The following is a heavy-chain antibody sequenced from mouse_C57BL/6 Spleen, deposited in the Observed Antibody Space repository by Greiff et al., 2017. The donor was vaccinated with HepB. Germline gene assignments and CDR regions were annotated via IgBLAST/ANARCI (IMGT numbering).Heavy chain of an antibody. Sequence: DVKLVESGGGLVKPGGSLKLSCAASGFTFSSYAMSWVRQTPEKRLEWVATISDGGSYTYYPDNVKGRFTISRDNAKNNLYLQMSHLKSEDTAMYYCARDPLSGSSHYFDYWGQGTTLTVSS. CDR3: ARDPLSGSSHYFDY. V-gene: IGHV5-4*01. CDR1: GFTFSSYA. J-gene: IGHJ2*01. D-gene: IGHD1-1*01. CDR2: ISDGGSYT.